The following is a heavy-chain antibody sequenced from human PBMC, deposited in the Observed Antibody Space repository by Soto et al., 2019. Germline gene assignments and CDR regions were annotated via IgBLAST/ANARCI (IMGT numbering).Heavy chain of an antibody. CDR2: IDPSDSYT. V-gene: IGHV5-10-1*01. D-gene: IGHD3-10*01. CDR1: GYSFTSYW. J-gene: IGHJ6*02. Sequence: PGESLKISCKGSGYSFTSYWISWVRQMPGKGLEWMGRIDPSDSYTNYSPSFQGHVTISADKSISTAYLQWSSLKASDTAMYYCANYFNGFNLMDVWGQGTTVTVSS. CDR3: ANYFNGFNLMDV.